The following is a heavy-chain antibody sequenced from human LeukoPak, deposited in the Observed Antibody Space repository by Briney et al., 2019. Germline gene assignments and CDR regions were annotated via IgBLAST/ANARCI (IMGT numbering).Heavy chain of an antibody. V-gene: IGHV3-48*01. J-gene: IGHJ6*02. CDR1: GFTFSTYS. CDR2: ISSSSGSI. CDR3: ATRVGYYYYGMDV. Sequence: GGSLRLSCAASGFTFSTYSINWVRQAPGKGLEWVSYISSSSGSIYYADSVKGRFTISRDNAKNSLFLQMNSLRAEDTAVYYCATRVGYYYYGMDVWGQGTTVTVS.